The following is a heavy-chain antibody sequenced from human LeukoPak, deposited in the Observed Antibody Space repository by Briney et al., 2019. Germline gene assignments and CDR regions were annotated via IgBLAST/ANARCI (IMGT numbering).Heavy chain of an antibody. CDR2: ISSSSFYI. D-gene: IGHD2-15*01. Sequence: GGSLRLSCAASGFTFSTYSMNWVRQAPGKGLEWVSSISSSSFYIYYADSVKGRFTISRDNAKNSLYLQMNSLRAEDTAVYYCARGGIGYCSGGSCYNWFDPWGQGTLVTVSS. J-gene: IGHJ5*02. CDR1: GFTFSTYS. CDR3: ARGGIGYCSGGSCYNWFDP. V-gene: IGHV3-21*01.